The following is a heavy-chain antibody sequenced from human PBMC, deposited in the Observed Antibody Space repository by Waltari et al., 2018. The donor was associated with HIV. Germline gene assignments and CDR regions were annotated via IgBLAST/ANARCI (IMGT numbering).Heavy chain of an antibody. CDR2: IYYSGST. D-gene: IGHD5-18*01. CDR1: GGSISSYY. J-gene: IGHJ5*02. CDR3: ARAASYSYGLNWFDP. V-gene: IGHV4-59*01. Sequence: QVQLQESGPGLVKPSETLSLTCTVSGGSISSYYWSWIRQPPGKGLEWIGYIYYSGSTNYNPSLKSRVTISVDTSKNQFSLKLSSVTAADTAVYYCARAASYSYGLNWFDPWGQGTLVTVSS.